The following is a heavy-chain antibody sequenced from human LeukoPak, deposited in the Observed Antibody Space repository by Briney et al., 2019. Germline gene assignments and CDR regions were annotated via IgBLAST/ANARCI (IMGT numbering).Heavy chain of an antibody. CDR3: ARDPRGLLWFGELWGFDP. V-gene: IGHV4-59*01. Sequence: PSETLSLTCTVSGGSISSYYWSWIRQPPGKGLEWIGYIYYSGSTNYNPSLKSRVTISADTSKNQFSLKLSSVTAVDTAVYYCARDPRGLLWFGELWGFDPWGQGTLVTVSS. CDR1: GGSISSYY. J-gene: IGHJ5*02. D-gene: IGHD3-10*01. CDR2: IYYSGST.